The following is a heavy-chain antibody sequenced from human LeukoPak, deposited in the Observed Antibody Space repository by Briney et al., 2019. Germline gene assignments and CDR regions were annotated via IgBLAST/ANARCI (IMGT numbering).Heavy chain of an antibody. CDR1: RFTFSSYA. CDR3: AELGITMIGGV. V-gene: IGHV3-48*03. Sequence: GGSLRLSCAASRFTFSSYAISWVRQAPGKGLEWVSYISSSGSTIYHADSVKGRFTISRDNAKNSLYLQMNSLRAEDTAVYYCAELGITMIGGVWGKGTTVTISS. J-gene: IGHJ6*04. D-gene: IGHD3-10*02. CDR2: ISSSGSTI.